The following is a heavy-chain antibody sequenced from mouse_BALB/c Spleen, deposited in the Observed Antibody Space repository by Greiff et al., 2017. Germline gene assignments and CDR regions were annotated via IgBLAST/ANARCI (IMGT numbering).Heavy chain of an antibody. J-gene: IGHJ2*01. CDR3: ARGPLYGNYYFDY. Sequence: EVKLVESGGGLVKPGGSLKLSCAASGFTFSSYAMSWVRQTPEKRLEWVASISSGGSTYYPDSVKGRFTISRDNARNILYLQMSSLRSEDTAMYYCARGPLYGNYYFDYWGQGTTLTVSS. CDR1: GFTFSSYA. D-gene: IGHD2-1*01. CDR2: ISSGGST. V-gene: IGHV5-6-5*01.